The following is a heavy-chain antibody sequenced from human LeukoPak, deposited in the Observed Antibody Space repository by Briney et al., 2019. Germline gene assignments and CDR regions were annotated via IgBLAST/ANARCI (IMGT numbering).Heavy chain of an antibody. CDR3: AKDRSGRAARGNWFDP. D-gene: IGHD6-6*01. CDR2: ISGGGGST. CDR1: GFTFSSSA. V-gene: IGHV3-23*01. Sequence: GRSLRLSCAASGFTFSSSAMSSARQQRGRGLEWVSSISGGGGSTYYADPEKGRFTISRDNSKNTLYLQMNSLRAEDTAVYYCAKDRSGRAARGNWFDPWGQGTLVTVSS. J-gene: IGHJ5*02.